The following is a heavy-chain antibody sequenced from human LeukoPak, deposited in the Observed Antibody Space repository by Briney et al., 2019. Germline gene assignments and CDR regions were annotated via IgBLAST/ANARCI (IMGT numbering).Heavy chain of an antibody. V-gene: IGHV1-69*05. CDR1: GGTFSSYA. J-gene: IGHJ1*01. CDR3: ARAPHYYDSSSPFQH. D-gene: IGHD3-22*01. CDR2: IIPIFGTA. Sequence: SVKVSCKASGGTFSSYAISWVRQAPGQGLEWMGGIIPIFGTANYAQKFQGRVTITTDESTSTAYMELSSLRSEDTAVYYCARAPHYYDSSSPFQHWGQGTLVTASS.